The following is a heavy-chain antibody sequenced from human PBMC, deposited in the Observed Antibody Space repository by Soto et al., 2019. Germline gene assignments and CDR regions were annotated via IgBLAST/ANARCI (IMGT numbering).Heavy chain of an antibody. CDR1: GGSISSGGYY. D-gene: IGHD2-15*01. Sequence: QVQLQESGPGLVKPSQTLSLTCTVSGGSISSGGYYWSWICQHPGKGLEWIGYIYYSGSTYYNPSLKSRVTISVDTSKNQFSLKLTSVTAADTAVYYCAREKGCSGRSCYLIDYWGQGTLVTVSS. CDR2: IYYSGST. CDR3: AREKGCSGRSCYLIDY. V-gene: IGHV4-31*03. J-gene: IGHJ4*02.